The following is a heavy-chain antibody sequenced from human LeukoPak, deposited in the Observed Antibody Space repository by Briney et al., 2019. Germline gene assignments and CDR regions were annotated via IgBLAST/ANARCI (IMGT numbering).Heavy chain of an antibody. J-gene: IGHJ1*01. CDR2: ISAYNGNT. CDR3: ARIYCSGGSCYDEYFQH. V-gene: IGHV1-18*01. CDR1: GYTFTSYG. Sequence: ASVKVSCKASGYTFTSYGISRVRQAPGQGLEWMGWISAYNGNTNYAQKLQGRVTMTTDTSTSTAYMELRSLRSDDTAVYYCARIYCSGGSCYDEYFQHWGQGTLVTVSS. D-gene: IGHD2-15*01.